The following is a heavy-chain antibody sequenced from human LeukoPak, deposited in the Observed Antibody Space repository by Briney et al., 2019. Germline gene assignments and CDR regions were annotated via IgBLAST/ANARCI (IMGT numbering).Heavy chain of an antibody. Sequence: GGSLRLSCAASGFTFSDYYMSWVRQAPGKGLEGVSYISNSGSTIYYAESVKGRFTISRDNAKNSLYLQMNSLRAEDTAVYYCAELRITMIGGVWGKGTTVTISS. CDR3: AELRITMIGGV. CDR1: GFTFSDYY. D-gene: IGHD3-10*02. J-gene: IGHJ6*04. V-gene: IGHV3-11*04. CDR2: ISNSGSTI.